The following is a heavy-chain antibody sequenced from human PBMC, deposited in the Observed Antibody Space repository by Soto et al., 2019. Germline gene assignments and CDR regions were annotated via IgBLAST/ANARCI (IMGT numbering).Heavy chain of an antibody. D-gene: IGHD6-19*01. CDR2: ISYDGSNK. CDR3: AKDRLQYSSGHQGMDV. Sequence: GGSLRLSCAASGFTFSSYGMHWVRQAPGKGLEWVAVISYDGSNKYYADSVKGRFTISRDNSKNTLYLQMNSLRAEDTAVYYCAKDRLQYSSGHQGMDVWGQGTTVTVSS. CDR1: GFTFSSYG. V-gene: IGHV3-30*18. J-gene: IGHJ6*02.